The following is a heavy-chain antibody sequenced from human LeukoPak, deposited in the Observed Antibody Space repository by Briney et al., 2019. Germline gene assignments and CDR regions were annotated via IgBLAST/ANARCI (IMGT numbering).Heavy chain of an antibody. J-gene: IGHJ4*02. CDR3: AKGVTMIRYYFDY. V-gene: IGHV3-30*18. D-gene: IGHD3-22*01. CDR1: GFTFSSYS. CDR2: ISHDGSNK. Sequence: GGSLRLSCAASGFTFSSYSMNWVRQAPGKGLEWVAVISHDGSNKYYVDSVKGRFTISRDNSKNTLFLQMNSLRAEDTAVYYCAKGVTMIRYYFDYWGQGTLVTVSS.